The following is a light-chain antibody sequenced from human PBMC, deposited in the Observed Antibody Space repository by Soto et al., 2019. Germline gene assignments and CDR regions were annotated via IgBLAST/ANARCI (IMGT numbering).Light chain of an antibody. J-gene: IGKJ5*01. CDR2: DAS. Sequence: EIVLTQSPATLSLSPGERATLSCRASQSVSSYLARYQQKPGQAPRLLIYDASNRATGIPARFSGSGSGTDFTLTISSLEPVDFAVYYCQQRSNWPPSITFGQGTRLEIK. CDR1: QSVSSY. CDR3: QQRSNWPPSIT. V-gene: IGKV3-11*01.